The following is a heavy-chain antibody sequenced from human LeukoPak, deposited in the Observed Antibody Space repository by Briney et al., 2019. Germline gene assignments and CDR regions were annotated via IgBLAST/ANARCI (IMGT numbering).Heavy chain of an antibody. V-gene: IGHV4-38-2*02. CDR1: GYLINSGYC. CDR2: IYSTGDT. CDR3: ASRATVANIYFDS. J-gene: IGHJ4*02. Sequence: SETLSLTCSASGYLINSGYCWGWFRQSPGKGLEWIGSIYSTGDTYDKRSLKRRVSISVDSSKNQFSLKLRSVTAADTAVYYCASRATVANIYFDSWGQGNLVTVSS. D-gene: IGHD5-12*01.